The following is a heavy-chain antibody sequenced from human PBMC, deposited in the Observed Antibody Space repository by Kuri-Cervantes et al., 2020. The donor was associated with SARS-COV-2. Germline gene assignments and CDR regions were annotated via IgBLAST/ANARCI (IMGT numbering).Heavy chain of an antibody. J-gene: IGHJ3*02. CDR2: IDWDDDK. D-gene: IGHD4-17*01. Sequence: SGPTLVTPTQTLTLTCTFSVFSLSTSGMCVSWIRQPPGKALEWLSRIDWDDDKYYSTTLKTRLTISKETSKNQVVLTMTNIDPVDTATYYGARIPSTDGDYEMGAFDIWGQGTMVTVSS. CDR1: VFSLSTSGMC. CDR3: ARIPSTDGDYEMGAFDI. V-gene: IGHV2-70*11.